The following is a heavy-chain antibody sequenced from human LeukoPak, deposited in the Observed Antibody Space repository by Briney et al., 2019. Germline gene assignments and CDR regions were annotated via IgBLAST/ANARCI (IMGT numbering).Heavy chain of an antibody. J-gene: IGHJ4*02. V-gene: IGHV3-74*01. CDR3: ASPRAVRGPL. CDR1: GFTFSSYW. Sequence: GGSLRLSCAASGFTFSSYWMHWVRQAPGKGLVWVSHIKTDGSSTNYAESVKGRFTISRDNSKNSLYLQMNSLRAEDTALYYCASPRAVRGPLWGQGTRVTVSS. CDR2: IKTDGSST. D-gene: IGHD3-10*01.